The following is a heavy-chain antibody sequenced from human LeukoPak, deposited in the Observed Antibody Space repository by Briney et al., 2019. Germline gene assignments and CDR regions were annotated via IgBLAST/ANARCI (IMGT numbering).Heavy chain of an antibody. D-gene: IGHD2-2*01. Sequence: ASVKVSCKASGYTFTSYDINWVRQATGQGLEWMGWMNPNSGNTGYARKFQGRVTMTRNTSISTAYMELSSLRSEDTAVYYCARGLRGYCSSTSCYAAWGQGTMVTVSS. V-gene: IGHV1-8*01. J-gene: IGHJ3*01. CDR1: GYTFTSYD. CDR2: MNPNSGNT. CDR3: ARGLRGYCSSTSCYAA.